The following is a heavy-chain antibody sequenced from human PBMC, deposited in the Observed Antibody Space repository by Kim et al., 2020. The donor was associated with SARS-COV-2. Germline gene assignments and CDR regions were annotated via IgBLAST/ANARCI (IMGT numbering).Heavy chain of an antibody. CDR2: IDPSNSYT. V-gene: IGHV5-10-1*01. CDR1: GYKFISYW. CDR3: ARQEKGGATEY. D-gene: IGHD3-16*01. Sequence: GESLKISCKGSGYKFISYWITWVRQMPGKGLEWMGRIDPSNSYTKYSPSFQGHVSISGDKSISTAYLQWSSLKASDTAMYYCARQEKGGATEYWGQGTLV. J-gene: IGHJ4*02.